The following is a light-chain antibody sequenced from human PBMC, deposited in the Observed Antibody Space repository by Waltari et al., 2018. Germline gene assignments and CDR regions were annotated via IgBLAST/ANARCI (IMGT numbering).Light chain of an antibody. CDR2: KDS. J-gene: IGLJ2*01. CDR3: QSGDRGGVV. V-gene: IGLV3-25*03. CDR1: ALPKQY. Sequence: SYELTQPPSVSVSPGQTARITCSGDALPKQYVYWYQQRPAQAPVLVIYKDSERPSGIPERFSGSSSGTTVTLIISGVQAEDEADYYCQSGDRGGVVFGGGTKLTVL.